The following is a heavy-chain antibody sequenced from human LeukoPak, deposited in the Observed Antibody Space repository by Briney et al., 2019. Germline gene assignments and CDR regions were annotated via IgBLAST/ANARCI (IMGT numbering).Heavy chain of an antibody. CDR3: ARHRGYDLFDY. CDR2: IHYSGST. J-gene: IGHJ4*02. V-gene: IGHV4-61*05. CDR1: GGSISSSTYY. D-gene: IGHD5-12*01. Sequence: SETLSLTCTVSGGSISSSTYYWGWIRQPPGKGLEWIGYIHYSGSTKYNPSFKSRVTISVDTSKNQFSLKVSSVTAADTAVYYCARHRGYDLFDYWGQGILVTVSS.